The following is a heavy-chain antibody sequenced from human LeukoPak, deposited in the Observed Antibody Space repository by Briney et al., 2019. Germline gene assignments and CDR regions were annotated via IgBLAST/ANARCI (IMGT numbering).Heavy chain of an antibody. CDR2: ISGSGGST. CDR1: GFTFSSYA. CDR3: AKAYYYDSSGYYSNWFDP. J-gene: IGHJ5*02. Sequence: GGSLRLSCAASGFTFSSYAMSWVRQAPGKGLEWVSAISGSGGSTYYADSVQGRFTISRDNSKNTLYLQMNSLRAEDTAVYYCAKAYYYDSSGYYSNWFDPWGQGTLVTVSS. D-gene: IGHD3-22*01. V-gene: IGHV3-23*01.